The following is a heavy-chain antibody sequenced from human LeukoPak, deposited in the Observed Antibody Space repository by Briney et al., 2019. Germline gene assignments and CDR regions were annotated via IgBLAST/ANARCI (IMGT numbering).Heavy chain of an antibody. CDR1: GFTFSSYE. Sequence: PGGSLRLSCAASGFTFSSYEMNWVRQAPGKGLEWVSYISSSGSTIYYADSVKGRFTISRDNAKNSLYLQMNSLRAEDTAVYYCARVDPHHYYYYYGMDVWGQGTTVTVSS. V-gene: IGHV3-48*03. CDR2: ISSSGSTI. J-gene: IGHJ6*02. CDR3: ARVDPHHYYYYYGMDV.